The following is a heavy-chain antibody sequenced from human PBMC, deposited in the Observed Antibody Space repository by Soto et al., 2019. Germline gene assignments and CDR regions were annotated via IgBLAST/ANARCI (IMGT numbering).Heavy chain of an antibody. J-gene: IGHJ4*02. V-gene: IGHV3-30-3*01. CDR1: GFTFSSYA. CDR2: ITYDGSNK. CDR3: GRTPGPYSSSPGGFDY. Sequence: QVQLVESGGGVVQPGRSLRLSCAASGFTFSSYAMHWVRQAPGKGLEWVAVITYDGSNKYYADSVKGRFTISRDNSKNTMYLQMNSMRAGDAAVYYCGRTPGPYSSSPGGFDYWGQGTLVTVSS. D-gene: IGHD6-6*01.